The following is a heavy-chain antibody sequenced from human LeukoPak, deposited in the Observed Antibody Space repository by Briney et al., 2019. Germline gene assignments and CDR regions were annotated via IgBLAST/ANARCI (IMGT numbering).Heavy chain of an antibody. J-gene: IGHJ4*02. D-gene: IGHD3-16*01. CDR1: GFXXSXXX. CDR3: ARDGNRGGIGGTVFDY. CDR2: XSSSSSYI. V-gene: IGHV3-21*01. Sequence: GGSLRLSCAASGFXXSXXXXXXVXXXPXKXXEXVXXXSSSSSYIYYADSVKGRFTISRDNAKNSLYLQMNSLRAEDTAVYYCARDGNRGGIGGTVFDYWGQGTLVTVSS.